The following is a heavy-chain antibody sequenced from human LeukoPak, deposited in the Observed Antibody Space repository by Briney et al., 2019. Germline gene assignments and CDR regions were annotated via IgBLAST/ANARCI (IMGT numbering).Heavy chain of an antibody. CDR1: GYTFTGYY. D-gene: IGHD2-2*01. CDR2: INPNSGGT. CDR3: ALYCSSTSCPQSWFDP. J-gene: IGHJ5*02. V-gene: IGHV1-2*02. Sequence: ASVKDSCKASGYTFTGYYMHWVRQAPGQGLEWMGWINPNSGGTNYAQKFQGGVTMTRDPSISTAYMALSRLRSDDKAVYYCALYCSSTSCPQSWFDPWGQGTLVTVSS.